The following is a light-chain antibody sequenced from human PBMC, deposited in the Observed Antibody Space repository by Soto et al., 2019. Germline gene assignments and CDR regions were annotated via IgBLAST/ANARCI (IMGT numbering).Light chain of an antibody. Sequence: EIVLTQSPGTLSLSPGERATLSCSASHSVSRSYLARYQQRHGQAPRLLIYGASSTATGIPDRFSGSGSGTDFTLTISRRDPEDFEVYYCQQYGSSPALTVGGGTKVEI. CDR3: QQYGSSPALT. V-gene: IGKV3-20*01. CDR1: HSVSRSY. J-gene: IGKJ4*02. CDR2: GAS.